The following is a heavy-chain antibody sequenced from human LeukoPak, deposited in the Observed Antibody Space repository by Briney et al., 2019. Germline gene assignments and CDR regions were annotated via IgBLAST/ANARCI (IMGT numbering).Heavy chain of an antibody. D-gene: IGHD3-22*01. J-gene: IGHJ4*02. CDR3: TTFCRHNEYDSSGYYAGFDY. CDR1: GFTFRNAW. CDR2: IKSETDGGTI. Sequence: GGSLRLSCAASGFTFRNAWMTWVRQAPGEGLEWVGRIKSETDGGTIDYATPVKGRFTISRDDSKKTLYLQMNSLKTEDTAVYYCTTFCRHNEYDSSGYYAGFDYWGQGTLVTVPS. V-gene: IGHV3-15*01.